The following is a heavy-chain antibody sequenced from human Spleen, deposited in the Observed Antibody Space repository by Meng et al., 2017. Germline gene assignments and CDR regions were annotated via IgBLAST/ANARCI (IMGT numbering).Heavy chain of an antibody. CDR1: GFTFRDYY. Sequence: QVQLVESGGGWVKPGGSLGLSCAVSGFTFRDYYMSWIRQAPGKGLEWLSDITSTGRTIYYADSVKGRFTVSRDNARNSLYLQMNSLRAEDTAMYYCARESSWGFHYWGPGTLVTVSS. J-gene: IGHJ4*02. V-gene: IGHV3-11*01. D-gene: IGHD3-16*01. CDR2: ITSTGRTI. CDR3: ARESSWGFHY.